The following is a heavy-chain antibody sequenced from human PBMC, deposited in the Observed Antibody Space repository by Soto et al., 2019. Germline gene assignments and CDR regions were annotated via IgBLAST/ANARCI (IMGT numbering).Heavy chain of an antibody. D-gene: IGHD2-15*01. J-gene: IGHJ4*02. CDR1: GGSISSYY. V-gene: IGHV4-59*08. CDR2: SYNSGST. CDR3: ARHTPAISISDH. Sequence: SETLSLTCTVSGGSISSYYWSWIRQPPGKGLEWIGCSYNSGSTDYNPSLKSRVTISVDTSKNQFSLKLSSVTAADTAVYYCARHTPAISISDHWGQGTLVNVSS.